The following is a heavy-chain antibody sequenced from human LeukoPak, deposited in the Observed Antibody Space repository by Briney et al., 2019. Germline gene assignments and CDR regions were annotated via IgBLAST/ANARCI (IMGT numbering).Heavy chain of an antibody. Sequence: SETLSLTCTVSGGSISRYYWSWIRQPAGKGLEWIGRIYTSGSTNYNPSLQSRVPMSVDTSKNQFSLKLSSATAADTAVYYCARGTAIYYYYYMDVWGKGTTVTISS. CDR1: GGSISRYY. D-gene: IGHD5-18*01. J-gene: IGHJ6*03. CDR3: ARGTAIYYYYYMDV. V-gene: IGHV4-4*07. CDR2: IYTSGST.